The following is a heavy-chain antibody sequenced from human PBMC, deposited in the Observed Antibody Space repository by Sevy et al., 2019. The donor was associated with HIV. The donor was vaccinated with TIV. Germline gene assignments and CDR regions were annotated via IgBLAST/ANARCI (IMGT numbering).Heavy chain of an antibody. CDR1: GFTFSSYA. CDR3: ARDKFVGYSYGDNNVYHYYGMDV. V-gene: IGHV3-30*04. D-gene: IGHD5-18*01. CDR2: ISYDGSNK. Sequence: GGSLRLSCAASGFTFSSYAMHWVRQAPGKGLEWLAVISYDGSNKYYADSVKGRFTISRDNSKNRLYLQMNSLRAEDTAVYFCARDKFVGYSYGDNNVYHYYGMDVWGQGTTVTVSS. J-gene: IGHJ6*02.